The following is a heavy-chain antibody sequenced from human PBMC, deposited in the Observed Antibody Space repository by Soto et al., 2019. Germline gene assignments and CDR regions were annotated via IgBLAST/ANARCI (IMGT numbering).Heavy chain of an antibody. D-gene: IGHD2-8*01. Sequence: PSETPSLTCTVAGGSISSYYWSWIRQPPGKGLGWIGYIYSRWSTTYNPSLKRRVTISVDTSKNQFTLNLSSVTAADTAVYYCARDGFGYAINWFDPWGQGTLVTVSS. J-gene: IGHJ5*02. V-gene: IGHV4-59*01. CDR3: ARDGFGYAINWFDP. CDR1: GGSISSYY. CDR2: IYSRWST.